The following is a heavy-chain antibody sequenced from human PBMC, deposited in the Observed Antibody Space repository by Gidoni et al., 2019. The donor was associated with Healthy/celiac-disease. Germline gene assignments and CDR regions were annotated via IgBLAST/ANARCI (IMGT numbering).Heavy chain of an antibody. CDR2: ISSSSSYI. CDR3: ARDTGIAVAGMGGFDY. V-gene: IGHV3-21*01. D-gene: IGHD6-19*01. CDR1: GVTFSSYS. Sequence: EVQLVESGGGLVKPGGSLRLSCADSGVTFSSYSMNLVRQAPGKGLELVSSISSSSSYIYYTDSGKGRFTISRDNAKNSLYLQMNSLRAEDTAVYYCARDTGIAVAGMGGFDYWGQGTLVTVSS. J-gene: IGHJ4*02.